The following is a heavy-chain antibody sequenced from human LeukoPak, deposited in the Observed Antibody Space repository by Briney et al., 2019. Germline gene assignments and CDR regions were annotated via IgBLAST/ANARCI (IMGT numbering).Heavy chain of an antibody. Sequence: GGSLRLSCAASGFTFGDYYMSWIRQAPGKGLEWVSYISSSGSTIYYADSVKGRFTISRDNAKNSLYLQMNSLRAEDTAVYYCARTITMVRGVIMGFDYWGQGTLVTVSS. CDR1: GFTFGDYY. V-gene: IGHV3-11*01. CDR3: ARTITMVRGVIMGFDY. D-gene: IGHD3-10*01. J-gene: IGHJ4*02. CDR2: ISSSGSTI.